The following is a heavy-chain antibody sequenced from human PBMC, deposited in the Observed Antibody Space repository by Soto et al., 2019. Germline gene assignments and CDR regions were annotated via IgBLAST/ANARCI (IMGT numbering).Heavy chain of an antibody. CDR1: GGSMRGQH. V-gene: IGHV4-4*09. J-gene: IGHJ4*02. CDR3: VTYSVGEGGRGY. CDR2: HHSDST. D-gene: IGHD3-16*01. Sequence: QVQLQESGPGLVKPSETLSLTCTVSGGSMRGQHWSWIRQPPGKGLEWIGHHSDSTNYNPSLKSRITISADTSKNQFSLKLCSVTAADTAVYYCVTYSVGEGGRGYWGQGTLVTVSS.